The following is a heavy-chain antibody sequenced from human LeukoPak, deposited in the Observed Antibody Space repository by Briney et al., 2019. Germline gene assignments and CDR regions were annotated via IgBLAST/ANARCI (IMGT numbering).Heavy chain of an antibody. CDR2: IYNSGST. V-gene: IGHV4-39*01. J-gene: IGHJ4*02. Sequence: SETLSLTCTVSGGSISSSSYYWGWIRQPPGKGLEWIVSIYNSGSTYSNPSLKRRVTISVATSKNQFSLELSSVTAGETAVYYCARRGYYYDRSGYRYWGQGTLVTVSS. CDR1: GGSISSSSYY. D-gene: IGHD3-22*01. CDR3: ARRGYYYDRSGYRY.